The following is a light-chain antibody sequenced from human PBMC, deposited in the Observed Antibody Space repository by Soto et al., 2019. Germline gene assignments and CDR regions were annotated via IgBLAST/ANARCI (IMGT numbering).Light chain of an antibody. J-gene: IGKJ2*01. CDR2: GTS. CDR1: QAVTGNY. CDR3: QQCGPSFRYT. Sequence: EVVLTQSPDTLSLSPGETATLSCRASQAVTGNYLAWYQQKPGQAPRLLIYGTSNRATGIPDRFSGSGSGTDFTLTMCRREPENFAVYLCQQCGPSFRYTFGQGTKLEIK. V-gene: IGKV3-20*01.